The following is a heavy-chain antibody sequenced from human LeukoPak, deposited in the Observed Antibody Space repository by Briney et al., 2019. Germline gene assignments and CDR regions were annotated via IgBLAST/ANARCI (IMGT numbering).Heavy chain of an antibody. Sequence: ASVKVSCKASAYTFTGYYMHWVRQAPGQGLEWMGWINPDSGGTNYAQKFQGRVTMTRDTSISTAYMEVSRLRSDDTAVYYCAREGSGWYGNFDYWGQGTLVTVSS. CDR1: AYTFTGYY. V-gene: IGHV1-2*02. CDR2: INPDSGGT. J-gene: IGHJ4*02. CDR3: AREGSGWYGNFDY. D-gene: IGHD6-19*01.